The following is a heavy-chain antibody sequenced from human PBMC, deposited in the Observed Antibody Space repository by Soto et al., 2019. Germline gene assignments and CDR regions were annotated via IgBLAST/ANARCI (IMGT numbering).Heavy chain of an antibody. J-gene: IGHJ6*02. D-gene: IGHD3-10*01. CDR2: ISYDGSNK. CDR1: GFTFSSYV. Sequence: QVQLVESGGGVVQPGRFLRLSCAASGFTFSSYVMHWVRQAPGKGLEWVAVISYDGSNKYYADSVKGRFTISRDNSKNTLYLQMNGLRVEDTTVHSCARDQGRYYYYYGMAVWFQGSTVNVSS. CDR3: ARDQGRYYYYYGMAV. V-gene: IGHV3-30-3*01.